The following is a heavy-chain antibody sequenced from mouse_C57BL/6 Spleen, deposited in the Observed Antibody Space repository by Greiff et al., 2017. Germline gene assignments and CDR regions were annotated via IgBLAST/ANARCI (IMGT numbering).Heavy chain of an antibody. D-gene: IGHD2-4*01. J-gene: IGHJ2*01. CDR1: GYPFPSYW. CDR2: IDPSDSET. Sequence: VQLQQPGAELVRPGSSVKLSCKASGYPFPSYWMHWVKQRPIQGLEWIGTIDPSDSETPYHQKFKDKATLTVDKSSSTAYMQLSSLTSEDSAVYYCARMSYDYDLYYFDYGGQGTTLTVAA. V-gene: IGHV1-52*01. CDR3: ARMSYDYDLYYFDY.